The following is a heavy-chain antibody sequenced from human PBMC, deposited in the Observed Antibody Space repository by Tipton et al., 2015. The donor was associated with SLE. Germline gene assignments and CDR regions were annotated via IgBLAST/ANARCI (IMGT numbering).Heavy chain of an antibody. V-gene: IGHV4-61*09. CDR1: GGSISSSSYY. CDR2: IYTSGST. D-gene: IGHD3-22*01. Sequence: TLSLTCTVSGGSISSSSYYWGWIRQPPGKGLEWIGYIYTSGSTNYNPSLKSRVTISVDTSKNQFSLKLSSVTAADTAVYYCARDYHYDSSRRAFDIWGQGTMVTVSS. CDR3: ARDYHYDSSRRAFDI. J-gene: IGHJ3*02.